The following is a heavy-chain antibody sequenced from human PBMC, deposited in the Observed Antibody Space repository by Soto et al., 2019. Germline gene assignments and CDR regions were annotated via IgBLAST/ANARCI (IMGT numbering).Heavy chain of an antibody. D-gene: IGHD3-16*02. CDR2: INSDGSRT. J-gene: IGHJ6*02. V-gene: IGHV3-74*01. CDR3: ASRTVIEYGLDV. Sequence: EVQLVESGGGLVQPGGSLRLSCVASGFTFSSHWMHWVRQAPGKGLVWVSRINSDGSRTTCADSVKGRFTISRDNAKNTLYLQLNSLRAEDTAVYYCASRTVIEYGLDVWGQGTTVTVSS. CDR1: GFTFSSHW.